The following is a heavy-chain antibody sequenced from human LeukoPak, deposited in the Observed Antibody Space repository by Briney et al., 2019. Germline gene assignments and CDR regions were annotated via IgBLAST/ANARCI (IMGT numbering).Heavy chain of an antibody. CDR2: IHPDGSIT. Sequence: GGSLRLSCAASGFTFSSYAMHWVRQAPGTGLVWVSRIHPDGSITTYADSVKGRFTISGDNAKNTLYLQMNSLRAEDTAVYYCAPQQTYSPYNWFDPWGQGTLVTVSS. CDR1: GFTFSSYA. CDR3: APQQTYSPYNWFDP. D-gene: IGHD5-12*01. V-gene: IGHV3-74*03. J-gene: IGHJ5*02.